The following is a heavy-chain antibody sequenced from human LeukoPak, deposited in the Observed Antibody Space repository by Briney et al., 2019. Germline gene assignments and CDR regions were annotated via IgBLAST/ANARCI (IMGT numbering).Heavy chain of an antibody. CDR2: ISAYNGNT. V-gene: IGHV1-18*01. J-gene: IGHJ3*02. CDR3: ARSASSSWSYGAFDI. D-gene: IGHD6-13*01. Sequence: ASVKVSCKASGYTFTSYGISWVRQAPGQGLEWMGWISAYNGNTNYAQKLQGRVTMTTDTSTSTAYMELRSLRSDDTAVYYCARSASSSWSYGAFDIWGQGTMVTVSS. CDR1: GYTFTSYG.